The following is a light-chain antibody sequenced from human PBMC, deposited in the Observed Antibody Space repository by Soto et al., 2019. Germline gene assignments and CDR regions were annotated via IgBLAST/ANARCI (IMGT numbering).Light chain of an antibody. CDR2: GAS. CDR1: QSISSN. J-gene: IGKJ4*01. V-gene: IGKV3-15*01. CDR3: QQYNNWPPKS. Sequence: MVMTQSPATLSVSPGERATLSCRASQSISSNLAWYQQKPGQAPRLVIYGASTRATGIPARFSGSGSGTEFTLTISSLQSEDFAVYYCQQYNNWPPKSFGGGTKVEIK.